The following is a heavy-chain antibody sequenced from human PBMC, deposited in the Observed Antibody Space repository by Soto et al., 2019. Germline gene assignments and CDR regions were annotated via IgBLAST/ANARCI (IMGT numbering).Heavy chain of an antibody. J-gene: IGHJ3*02. Sequence: QVQLQEPGPRLVEPSETLSLTCAVSGGSITSDDWWTWVRQSPGKGLEWIGEVHHTGRSGSTNYTPSLRSRTSISIDTSKNQFSLRLYSVTAADTAMYYCAITTRHFCTPDIWGQGTTVTVSS. CDR3: AITTRHFCTPDI. CDR1: GGSITSDDW. CDR2: VHHTGRSGST. V-gene: IGHV4-4*02. D-gene: IGHD3-3*02.